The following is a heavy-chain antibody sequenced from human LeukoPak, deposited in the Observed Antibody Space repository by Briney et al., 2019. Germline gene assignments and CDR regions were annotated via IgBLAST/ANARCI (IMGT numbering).Heavy chain of an antibody. CDR1: GFTFSSYA. D-gene: IGHD3-10*01. CDR3: AKDDGSGTTDY. CDR2: IRGSGGST. V-gene: IGHV3-23*01. Sequence: GGSLRLSCAASGFTFSSYAMNWVRQAPGKGLEWVSAIRGSGGSTYYADSVKGRFTISRDNSKNTLYLQMKSLRADDTAVYYCAKDDGSGTTDYWGQGTLVTVSS. J-gene: IGHJ4*02.